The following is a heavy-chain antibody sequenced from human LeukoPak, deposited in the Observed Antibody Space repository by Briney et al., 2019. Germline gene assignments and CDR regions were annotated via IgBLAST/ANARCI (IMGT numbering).Heavy chain of an antibody. D-gene: IGHD6-13*01. CDR3: ARSIASAVPYNWFDP. V-gene: IGHV1-69*04. Sequence: EASVKVSCKASGGTFSSYAISWVRQAPGQGLEWMGRIIPNLGIANYAQKFQGRVTITADKSTSTAYMELSSLRSEDTAVYYCARSIASAVPYNWFDPWGQGTLVTVSS. CDR2: IIPNLGIA. CDR1: GGTFSSYA. J-gene: IGHJ5*02.